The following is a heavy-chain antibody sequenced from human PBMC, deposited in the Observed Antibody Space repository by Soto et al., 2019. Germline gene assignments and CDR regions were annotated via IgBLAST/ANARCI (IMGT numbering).Heavy chain of an antibody. Sequence: PSETLSLTCAVYGGSFSGYDWSWIRQPPGKGLEWIGEINHSGSTNYNPSLKSRVTISVDTSKNQFSLKLSSVTAADTAVYYCARVDYDFWSGYYGWFDPWGQGTLVTVSS. CDR1: GGSFSGYD. CDR3: ARVDYDFWSGYYGWFDP. V-gene: IGHV4-34*01. J-gene: IGHJ5*02. CDR2: INHSGST. D-gene: IGHD3-3*01.